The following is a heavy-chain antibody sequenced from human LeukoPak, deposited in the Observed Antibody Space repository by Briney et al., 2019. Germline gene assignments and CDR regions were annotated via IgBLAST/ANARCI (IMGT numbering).Heavy chain of an antibody. D-gene: IGHD6-13*01. Sequence: GGSLRLSCAASGFTFSSYGMHWVRQAPGKGLEWVAVISYDGSNKYYADSVKGRFTISRDNSKNTLYLQMNSLRAEDTAVYYCAKGIAAAGTRYYFDYWGQGTLVTVSS. J-gene: IGHJ4*02. CDR1: GFTFSSYG. CDR3: AKGIAAAGTRYYFDY. CDR2: ISYDGSNK. V-gene: IGHV3-30*18.